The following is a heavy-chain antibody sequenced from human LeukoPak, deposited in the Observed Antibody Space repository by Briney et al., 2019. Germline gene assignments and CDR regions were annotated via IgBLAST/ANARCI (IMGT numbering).Heavy chain of an antibody. D-gene: IGHD3-10*01. CDR2: INHSGST. Sequence: SETPSLTCAVYGGSFSGYYWSWIRQPPGKGLEWIGEINHSGSTNYNPSLKSRVTISVDTSKNQFSLKLSSVTAADTAVYYCAHLMVRGDFYYYYGMDVWGQGTTVTVSS. J-gene: IGHJ6*02. V-gene: IGHV4-34*01. CDR3: AHLMVRGDFYYYYGMDV. CDR1: GGSFSGYY.